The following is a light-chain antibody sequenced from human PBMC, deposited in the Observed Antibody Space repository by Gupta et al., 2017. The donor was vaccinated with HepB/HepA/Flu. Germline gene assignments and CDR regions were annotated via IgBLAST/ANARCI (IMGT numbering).Light chain of an antibody. CDR3: QQRSHWCS. J-gene: IGKJ2*04. CDR2: DAS. V-gene: IGKV3-11*01. Sequence: LVLTQSPATLSLSPGERATLSCRAGQSVSNYLNWYQQKPVQPPRLIIYDASNRATGIPDRFSGSGYGTDFTLTSSRREHEDFAIYYWQQRSHWCSFGQGTKLEIK. CDR1: QSVSNY.